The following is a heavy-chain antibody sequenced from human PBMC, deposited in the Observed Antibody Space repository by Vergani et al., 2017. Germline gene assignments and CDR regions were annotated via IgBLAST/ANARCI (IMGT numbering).Heavy chain of an antibody. V-gene: IGHV3-21*01. CDR2: ISSSSSYI. CDR1: GFTFSSYS. Sequence: EVQLVESGGGLVKPGGSLRLSCAASGFTFSSYSMNWVRQAPGKGLEWVSSISSSSSYIYYADSVKGRFTISRDNAKNSLYLQMNSLRAEDTAVYYCASDSAGYSYGPNYFDYWGQGTLVTVSS. CDR3: ASDSAGYSYGPNYFDY. J-gene: IGHJ4*02. D-gene: IGHD5-18*01.